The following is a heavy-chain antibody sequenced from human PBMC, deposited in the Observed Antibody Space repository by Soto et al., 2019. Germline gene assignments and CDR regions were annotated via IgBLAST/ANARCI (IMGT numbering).Heavy chain of an antibody. Sequence: SETLSLTCTVSGGSISSGGYYWSWIRQHPGKGLEWIGYIYYSGSTYYNPSLKSRVTISVDTSKNQFSLKLSSVTAADTAVYYCARAETDAFDIWGQGTMVTVSS. CDR2: IYYSGST. V-gene: IGHV4-31*03. J-gene: IGHJ3*02. CDR1: GGSISSGGYY. CDR3: ARAETDAFDI.